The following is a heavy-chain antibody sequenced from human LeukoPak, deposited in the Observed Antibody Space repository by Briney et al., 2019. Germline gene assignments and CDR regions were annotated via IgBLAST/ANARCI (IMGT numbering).Heavy chain of an antibody. CDR1: GFTFSSYW. J-gene: IGHJ4*02. Sequence: QAGGSLRLSCAASGFTFSSYWMNWVRQAPGKGLEWVANIKQDGSEKYYVDSVKGRFTISRDNAKNSLYLQMNSLRAEDTAVYYCARVPGEVGYFDYWSQGILVTVLS. V-gene: IGHV3-7*01. CDR2: IKQDGSEK. D-gene: IGHD1-26*01. CDR3: ARVPGEVGYFDY.